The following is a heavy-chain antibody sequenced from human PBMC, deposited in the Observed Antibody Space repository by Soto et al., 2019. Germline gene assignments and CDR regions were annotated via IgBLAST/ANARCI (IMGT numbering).Heavy chain of an antibody. CDR1: GGTFSNDI. V-gene: IGHV1-69*08. CDR3: ARDSPIGSTFSGYDAIDY. Sequence: QVQLVQSGAEVKKPGSSVKVSCKTSGGTFSNDIITWVRQAPGQGLEWMGRIIPLLDIANYAQKFQGRVTIPADKSTGTAYMELNSLRSEDTAVYYCARDSPIGSTFSGYDAIDYWGQGTLVTVSS. D-gene: IGHD5-12*01. J-gene: IGHJ4*02. CDR2: IIPLLDIA.